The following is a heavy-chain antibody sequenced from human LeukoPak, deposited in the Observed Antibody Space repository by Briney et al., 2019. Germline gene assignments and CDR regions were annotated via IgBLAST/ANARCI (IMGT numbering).Heavy chain of an antibody. J-gene: IGHJ4*02. Sequence: GGSLRLSCTASGFTFGDYAMSWVRQAPGKGLGWVGFIRSKAYGGTTEYAASVKGRFTISRGDSKSIAYLQMNSLKTEDTAVYYCKSFAYYGSGSYYNLFDYWGQGTLVTVSS. V-gene: IGHV3-49*04. D-gene: IGHD3-10*01. CDR3: KSFAYYGSGSYYNLFDY. CDR1: GFTFGDYA. CDR2: IRSKAYGGTT.